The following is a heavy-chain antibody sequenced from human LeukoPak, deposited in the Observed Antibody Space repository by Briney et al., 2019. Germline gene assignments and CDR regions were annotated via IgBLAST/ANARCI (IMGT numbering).Heavy chain of an antibody. CDR3: ARHYDSSGYYSDY. D-gene: IGHD3-22*01. J-gene: IGHJ4*02. CDR2: IYPGDSDT. CDR1: GYSFTSYW. Sequence: GESLKISCKGSGYSFTSYWIGWVRQMPGKGLEWMGIIYPGDSDTRYSPSFQGQVTISADKSISTAYLQWSGLEASDTAMYYCARHYDSSGYYSDYWGQGTLVTVSS. V-gene: IGHV5-51*01.